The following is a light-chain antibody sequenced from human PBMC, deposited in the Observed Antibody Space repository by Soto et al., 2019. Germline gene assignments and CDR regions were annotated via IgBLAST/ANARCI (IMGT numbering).Light chain of an antibody. CDR2: GAS. CDR3: QQYGSSPYT. CDR1: QSVSSNY. Sequence: EIVLTQSPGTLSLSPGAIATLSCRASQSVSSNYLAWYQQKPGQAPRLLIYGASSRATGIPDRFSGSGSGTDFTLTISRLEPEDFSVYYCQQYGSSPYTFGQGTKLESK. J-gene: IGKJ2*01. V-gene: IGKV3-20*01.